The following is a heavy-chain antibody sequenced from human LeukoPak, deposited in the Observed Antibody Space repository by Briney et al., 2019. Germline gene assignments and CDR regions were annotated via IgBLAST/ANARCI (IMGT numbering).Heavy chain of an antibody. D-gene: IGHD3-22*01. CDR3: AREGPNSHYMIVVVQFDY. Sequence: GGSLRLSCAASGFNFSSYAMSWVRQAPGKGLEWVSYISSSSSTIYYADSVKGRFTISRDNAKNSLYLQMNSLRAEDTAVYYCAREGPNSHYMIVVVQFDYWGQGTLVTVSS. CDR2: ISSSSSTI. J-gene: IGHJ4*02. V-gene: IGHV3-48*04. CDR1: GFNFSSYA.